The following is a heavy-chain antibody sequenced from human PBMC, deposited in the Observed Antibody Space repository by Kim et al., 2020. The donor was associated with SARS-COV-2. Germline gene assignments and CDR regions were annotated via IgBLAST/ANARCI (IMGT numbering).Heavy chain of an antibody. Sequence: SETLSLTCAVYGGSFSGYYWSWIRQPPGKGLEWIGEINHSGSTNYNPSLKSRVTISVDTSKNQFSLKLSSVTAADTAVYYCARGRQWSSSYSYYYYHGMDVWGQGTTVTVSS. J-gene: IGHJ6*02. V-gene: IGHV4-34*01. CDR2: INHSGST. D-gene: IGHD6-13*01. CDR3: ARGRQWSSSYSYYYYHGMDV. CDR1: GGSFSGYY.